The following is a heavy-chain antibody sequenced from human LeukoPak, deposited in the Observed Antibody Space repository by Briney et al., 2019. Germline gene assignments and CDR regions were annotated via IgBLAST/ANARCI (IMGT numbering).Heavy chain of an antibody. V-gene: IGHV3-23*01. CDR3: AKDHPSIAH. D-gene: IGHD2-15*01. CDR2: ISGSGGST. Sequence: PGGSLRLSCAASGFTFSSYAMHWVRQAPGKGLEWVSAISGSGGSTYYADSVKGRFTISRDSSKNTLYLQMNSLRVGDTAIYYCAKDHPSIAHWGQGTLVTVSS. CDR1: GFTFSSYA. J-gene: IGHJ4*02.